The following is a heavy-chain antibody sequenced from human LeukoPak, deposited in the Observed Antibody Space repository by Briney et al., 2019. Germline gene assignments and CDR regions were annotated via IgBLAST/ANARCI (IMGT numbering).Heavy chain of an antibody. CDR2: IYYSGST. CDR3: ARPVDCSSTSCSPADAFDI. Sequence: SETLSLTCSVSGDSFSGYYWSWIRQPPGKGLEWIGYIYYSGSTNYNPSLKSRVTISVDTSKNQFSLKLSSVTAADTAVYYCARPVDCSSTSCSPADAFDIWGQGTMVTVSS. V-gene: IGHV4-59*01. D-gene: IGHD2-2*01. CDR1: GDSFSGYY. J-gene: IGHJ3*02.